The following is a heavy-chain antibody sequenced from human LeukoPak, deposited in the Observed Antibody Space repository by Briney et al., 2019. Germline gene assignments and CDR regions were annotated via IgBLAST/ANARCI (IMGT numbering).Heavy chain of an antibody. CDR1: GYTFTSYY. CDR3: ARAGYSSGRYLGEERYSFDY. CDR2: INPSGGST. D-gene: IGHD6-19*01. V-gene: IGHV1-46*01. Sequence: ASVKVSCKASGYTFTSYYMHWVRQAPGQGLEWMGIINPSGGSTSYAQKFQGRVTMTRDMSTSTVYMELSSLRSEDTAVYYCARAGYSSGRYLGEERYSFDYWGQGTLVTVSS. J-gene: IGHJ4*02.